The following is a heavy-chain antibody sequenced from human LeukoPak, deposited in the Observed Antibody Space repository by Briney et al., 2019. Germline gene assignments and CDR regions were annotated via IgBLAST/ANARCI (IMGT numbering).Heavy chain of an antibody. CDR2: IYYSGST. V-gene: IGHV4-59*01. CDR3: ARRETVVTSGAFDI. CDR1: GGSIGSYY. J-gene: IGHJ3*02. D-gene: IGHD4-23*01. Sequence: SETLSLTCTVSGGSIGSYYWSWIRQPPGKGLEWIGYIYYSGSTNYNPSLKSRVTISVDTSKNQFSLRLSSVTAADTAVYYCARRETVVTSGAFDIWGQGTMVTVSS.